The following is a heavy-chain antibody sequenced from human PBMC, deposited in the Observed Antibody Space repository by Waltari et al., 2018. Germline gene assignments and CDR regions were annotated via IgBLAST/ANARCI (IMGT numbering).Heavy chain of an antibody. CDR2: SRNKAQGYIT. D-gene: IGHD1-26*01. V-gene: IGHV3-72*01. Sequence: EVQLVESGGGLVQPGGSLRLSCAISGFTFSDHYIDGVRQAPGKWLEWVGRSRNKAQGYITEYAASVKGRFIISRDDSKNSLYLQMDSLKTEDTAMYYCSSRHSGSSDYWGQGTLVTVSS. J-gene: IGHJ4*02. CDR1: GFTFSDHY. CDR3: SSRHSGSSDY.